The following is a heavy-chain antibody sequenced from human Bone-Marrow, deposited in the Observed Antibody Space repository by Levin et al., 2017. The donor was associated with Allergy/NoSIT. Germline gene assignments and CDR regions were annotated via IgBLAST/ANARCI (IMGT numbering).Heavy chain of an antibody. CDR2: IYPGDSDT. V-gene: IGHV5-51*01. CDR3: ARQVSRMYFNDY. J-gene: IGHJ4*02. CDR1: GYGFSDYW. D-gene: IGHD3-9*01. Sequence: GESLKTSCKGSGYGFSDYWIGWVRQMPGKGLEWMGIIYPGDSDTRYSPSFQGQVTISADKSISTAYLQWSSLKASDTAMYYCARQVSRMYFNDYWGQGTLVTVSS.